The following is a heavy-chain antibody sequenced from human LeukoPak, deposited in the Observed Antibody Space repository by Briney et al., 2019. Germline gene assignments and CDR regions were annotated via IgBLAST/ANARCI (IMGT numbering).Heavy chain of an antibody. V-gene: IGHV3-23*01. CDR3: AKQGTMVRGWPYYYYYGMDV. Sequence: GGSLRLSCAASGFTFSSYAMSWVRQAPGKGLEWVSAISGSGGSTYYADSVKGRFTISRDNSKNTLYLQMNSLRAEDTAVYYCAKQGTMVRGWPYYYYYGMDVWGQGTTVTVSS. CDR2: ISGSGGST. J-gene: IGHJ6*02. D-gene: IGHD3-10*01. CDR1: GFTFSSYA.